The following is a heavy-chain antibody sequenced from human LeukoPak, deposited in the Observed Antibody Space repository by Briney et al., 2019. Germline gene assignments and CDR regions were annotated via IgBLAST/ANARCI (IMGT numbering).Heavy chain of an antibody. V-gene: IGHV3-23*01. J-gene: IGHJ4*02. D-gene: IGHD3-9*01. Sequence: GGSLRLSCAASGFSFSTFAMNWVRQAPGKGLEWVSGISGSGDSTYYADSVKGRFTISRDNSKNTLYVQMNSLRAEDTATYYCAKGTTYYDILTGYGYPYYFDYWGQGTLVTVSS. CDR2: ISGSGDST. CDR3: AKGTTYYDILTGYGYPYYFDY. CDR1: GFSFSTFA.